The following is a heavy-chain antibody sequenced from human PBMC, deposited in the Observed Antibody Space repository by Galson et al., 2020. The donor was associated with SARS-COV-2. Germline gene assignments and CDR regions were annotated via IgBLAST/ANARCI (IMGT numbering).Heavy chain of an antibody. V-gene: IGHV3-74*03. CDR2: IIGDGSGA. J-gene: IGHJ4*02. Sequence: PGGSLRLSCAASGFNFKDYWMHWVRQAPGQGLVWVARIIGDGSGATYADSVKGQFTISRDNPKNMLYLQMDSLGAEDTAIYYCARAVMVSGNDYWGQGTLVTVSS. CDR1: GFNFKDYW. D-gene: IGHD5-18*01. CDR3: ARAVMVSGNDY.